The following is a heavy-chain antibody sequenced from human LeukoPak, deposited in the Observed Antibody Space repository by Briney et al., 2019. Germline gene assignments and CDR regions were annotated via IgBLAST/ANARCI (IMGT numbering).Heavy chain of an antibody. CDR3: ARRRAVAGYYYFDY. CDR2: IYPGDSNT. J-gene: IGHJ4*02. V-gene: IGHV5-51*01. D-gene: IGHD6-19*01. CDR1: GYSFTNYW. Sequence: KRGESLKISCKGSGYSFTNYWIGWVGQMPGKGLEWMGIIYPGDSNTRYSSSFQGQVTISADKSISTAYLQWSSLKASDTAMYYCARRRAVAGYYYFDYWGQGTLVTVSS.